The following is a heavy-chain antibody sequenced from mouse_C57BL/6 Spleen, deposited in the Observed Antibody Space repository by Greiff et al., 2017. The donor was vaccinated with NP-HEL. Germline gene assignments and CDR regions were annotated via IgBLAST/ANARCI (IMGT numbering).Heavy chain of an antibody. CDR2: ISSGSSTI. J-gene: IGHJ3*01. D-gene: IGHD2-4*01. Sequence: EVHLVESGGGLVKPGGSLKLSCAASGFTFSDYGMHWVRQAPEKGLEWVAYISSGSSTIYYADTVKGRFTISRDNAKNTLFLQMTSLRSEDTAMYYCVLYYDYDGFAYWGQRTLVTVSA. V-gene: IGHV5-17*01. CDR1: GFTFSDYG. CDR3: VLYYDYDGFAY.